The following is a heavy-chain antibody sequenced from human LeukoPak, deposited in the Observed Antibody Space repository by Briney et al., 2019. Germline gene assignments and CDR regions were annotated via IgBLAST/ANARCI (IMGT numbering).Heavy chain of an antibody. V-gene: IGHV3-64*01. J-gene: IGHJ6*02. CDR3: AREWWLPYGMDV. Sequence: GGSLRLSCAASGFTFSYYAIHWVRQAPGKGLEYVSAINSNGDSTYYANSVKGRFTISRDNSKNTLYLQMGSLRAEDMAVYYCAREWWLPYGMDVWGQGTTVTVSS. CDR1: GFTFSYYA. CDR2: INSNGDST. D-gene: IGHD5-12*01.